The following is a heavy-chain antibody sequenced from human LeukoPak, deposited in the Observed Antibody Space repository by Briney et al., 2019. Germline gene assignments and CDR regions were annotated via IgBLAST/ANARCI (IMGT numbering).Heavy chain of an antibody. V-gene: IGHV3-43*01. D-gene: IGHD6-13*01. CDR3: AKGSGLAAAGTPAEYFQH. CDR1: GFTFDDYT. CDR2: ISWDGGST. Sequence: PGGSLRLSCAASGFTFDDYTMHWVRQAPGKGLEWVSLISWDGGSTYYADSVKGRFTISRDNSKNSLYLQMNSLRTEDTALYYCAKGSGLAAAGTPAEYFQHWGQGTLVTVSS. J-gene: IGHJ1*01.